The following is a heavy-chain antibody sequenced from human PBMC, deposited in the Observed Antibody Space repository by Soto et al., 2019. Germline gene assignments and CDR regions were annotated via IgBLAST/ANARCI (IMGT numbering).Heavy chain of an antibody. CDR1: GFSLSTSGVG. J-gene: IGHJ3*02. V-gene: IGHV2-5*02. CDR3: AHYFYILVDDAFDI. Sequence: QITLKESGPTLVKPTQTLTLTCTFSGFSLSTSGVGVGWIRQPPGKALEWLAPIYWDDDKRYSPSLKSRLTITKATSKYQVVLTMTNMDPVDTATYFCAHYFYILVDDAFDIWGQGTMVTVSS. CDR2: IYWDDDK. D-gene: IGHD2-8*02.